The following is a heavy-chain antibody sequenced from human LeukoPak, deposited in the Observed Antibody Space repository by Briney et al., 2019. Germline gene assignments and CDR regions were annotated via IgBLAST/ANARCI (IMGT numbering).Heavy chain of an antibody. D-gene: IGHD2-2*01. CDR1: GYTFTGYY. CDR2: INPNSGGT. J-gene: IGHJ5*02. CDR3: AREVVPAAINWFDP. V-gene: IGHV1-2*02. Sequence: ASVKVSCKASGYTFTGYYMHWVRQAPGQGLEWMGWINPNSGGTNYAQKFQGRVTMTRDTSISTAYMELSRLRSDDTAVYYCAREVVPAAINWFDPGGQGTLVTVSS.